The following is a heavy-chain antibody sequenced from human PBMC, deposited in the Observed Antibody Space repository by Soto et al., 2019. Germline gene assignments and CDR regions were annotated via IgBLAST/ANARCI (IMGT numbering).Heavy chain of an antibody. D-gene: IGHD6-19*01. J-gene: IGHJ6*02. V-gene: IGHV3-30*18. CDR1: GFTFSSYG. CDR3: AKDTTAVAGSYYYYGMGV. Sequence: GGSLRLSCAASGFTFSSYGMHWVRQAPGKGLEWVAVISYDGSNKYYADSVKGRFTISRDNSKNTLYLQMNNLRAEDTAVYYCAKDTTAVAGSYYYYGMGVWGQGTTVTVSS. CDR2: ISYDGSNK.